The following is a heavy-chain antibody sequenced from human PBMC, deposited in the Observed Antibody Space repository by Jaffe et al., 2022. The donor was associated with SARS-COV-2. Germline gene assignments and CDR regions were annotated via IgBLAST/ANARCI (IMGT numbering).Heavy chain of an antibody. CDR3: ASSPEDTSTLFFDY. D-gene: IGHD5-18*01. CDR1: GFKFSSRG. Sequence: QVQLVESGGSVVQPGTSLRLSCAASGFKFSSRGMHWVRQAPGKGLEWVATMSFDGGKIHYADSVKGRFTISRDNSRNTLYLQMNALRPDDTAIYFCASSPEDTSTLFFDYWGQGTLVTISS. V-gene: IGHV3-30-3*01. CDR2: MSFDGGKI. J-gene: IGHJ4*02.